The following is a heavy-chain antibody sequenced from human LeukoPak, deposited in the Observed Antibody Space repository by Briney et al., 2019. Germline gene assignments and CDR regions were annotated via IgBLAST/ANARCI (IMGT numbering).Heavy chain of an antibody. CDR2: ISAYNGNT. CDR1: GGTFSSYA. V-gene: IGHV1-18*01. Sequence: ASVKVSCKASGGTFSSYAISWVRQAPGQGLEWMGWISAYNGNTNYAQKLQGRVTMTTDTSTSTAYMELRSLRSDDTAVYYCARVEKYYYDSSGYYHWGQGTLVTVSS. J-gene: IGHJ5*02. D-gene: IGHD3-22*01. CDR3: ARVEKYYYDSSGYYH.